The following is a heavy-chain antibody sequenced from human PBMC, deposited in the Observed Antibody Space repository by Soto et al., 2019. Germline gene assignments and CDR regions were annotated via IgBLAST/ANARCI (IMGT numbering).Heavy chain of an antibody. V-gene: IGHV1-69*13. D-gene: IGHD3-22*01. Sequence: GASVKVSCKASGGTFSSYAISWVRQPPGQGLEWMGGIIPIFGTANYAQKFQGRVTITADESTSTAYMELSNLRSEDTAVYYCASGEMRYYYDSSGYRLDYWGQGTLVTVS. CDR2: IIPIFGTA. J-gene: IGHJ4*02. CDR3: ASGEMRYYYDSSGYRLDY. CDR1: GGTFSSYA.